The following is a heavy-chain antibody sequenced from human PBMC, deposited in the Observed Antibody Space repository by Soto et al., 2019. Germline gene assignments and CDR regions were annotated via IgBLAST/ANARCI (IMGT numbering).Heavy chain of an antibody. CDR3: AKEDGYGSGSYYSPRYYGMDV. Sequence: QVQLVESGGGVVQPGRSLRLSCAASGFTFSSYGMHWVRQAPGKGLEWVAVISYDGSNKYYADSVKGRFTISRDNSKNTLYLQMNSQRAEDTAVYYCAKEDGYGSGSYYSPRYYGMDVWGQGTTVTVSS. V-gene: IGHV3-30*18. D-gene: IGHD3-10*01. CDR2: ISYDGSNK. J-gene: IGHJ6*02. CDR1: GFTFSSYG.